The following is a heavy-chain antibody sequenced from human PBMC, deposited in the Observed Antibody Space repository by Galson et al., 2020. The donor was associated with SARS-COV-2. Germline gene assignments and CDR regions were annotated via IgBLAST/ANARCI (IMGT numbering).Heavy chain of an antibody. CDR2: INHSGST. CDR1: GGSFSGYY. D-gene: IGHD5-12*01. Sequence: SETLPLTCAVYGGSFSGYYWSWIRQPPGKGLEWIGEINHSGSTNYNPSLKSRVTISVDTSKNQFSLKLSSVTAADTAVYYCARGAVDNEAFDIWGQGTMVTVSS. J-gene: IGHJ3*02. CDR3: ARGAVDNEAFDI. V-gene: IGHV4-34*01.